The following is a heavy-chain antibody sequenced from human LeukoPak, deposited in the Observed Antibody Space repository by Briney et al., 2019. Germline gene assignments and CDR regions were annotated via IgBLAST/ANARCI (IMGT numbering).Heavy chain of an antibody. CDR2: IYYSGST. J-gene: IGHJ4*02. CDR1: GGSISSYY. Sequence: PSETLSLTCTVSGGSISSYYWSWIRQPPGKGLEWIGYIYYSGSTNYNPSLKSRVTISEDTSKNQFSLKLSSVTAADTAVYYGARVSGVSGSPEAVDYWGQGTLVTVSS. D-gene: IGHD1-26*01. CDR3: ARVSGVSGSPEAVDY. V-gene: IGHV4-59*01.